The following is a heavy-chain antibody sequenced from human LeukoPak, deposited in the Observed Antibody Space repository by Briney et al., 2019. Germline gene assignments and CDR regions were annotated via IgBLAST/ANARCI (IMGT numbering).Heavy chain of an antibody. CDR2: ISYDGSNK. D-gene: IGHD2-2*01. CDR1: GFTFSSYA. Sequence: GRSLRLSCAASGFTFSSYAMHWVRQAPGKGLEWVAVISYDGSNKYYADSVKGRFTISRDNSKNTLYLQMNSLRAEDTAVYYCAKEKDIVVVPAAMPYAFDIWGQGTMVTVSS. CDR3: AKEKDIVVVPAAMPYAFDI. V-gene: IGHV3-30*04. J-gene: IGHJ3*02.